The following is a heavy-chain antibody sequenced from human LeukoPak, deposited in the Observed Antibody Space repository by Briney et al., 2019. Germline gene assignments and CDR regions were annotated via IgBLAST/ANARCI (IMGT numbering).Heavy chain of an antibody. J-gene: IGHJ6*04. Sequence: SVKVSCKASGGTFSSYAISWVRQAPGQGLEWMGGIIPIFGTANYAQKFQGRVTITADESTSTAYMELSSLRSEDTAVYYCASWKRAVVRDANHYYYYDMYVWGKAATVTFAS. D-gene: IGHD2-2*01. V-gene: IGHV1-69*13. CDR3: ASWKRAVVRDANHYYYYDMYV. CDR1: GGTFSSYA. CDR2: IIPIFGTA.